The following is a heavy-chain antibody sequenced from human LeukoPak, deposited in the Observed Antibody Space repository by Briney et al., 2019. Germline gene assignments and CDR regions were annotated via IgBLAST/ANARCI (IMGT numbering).Heavy chain of an antibody. CDR2: IYYSGIT. CDR3: ARHPSSTTAFDI. D-gene: IGHD1-14*01. CDR1: CGSATSSDYY. V-gene: IGHV4-39*01. Sequence: SETLSLTCTVSCGSATSSDYYWGWIRQPPGMGLEWIGTIYYSGITYYNPSLNGRLTISVDTYNNRLSLRLSSVTAAYTAVYYCARHPSSTTAFDIWGQGTLVTVSS. J-gene: IGHJ3*02.